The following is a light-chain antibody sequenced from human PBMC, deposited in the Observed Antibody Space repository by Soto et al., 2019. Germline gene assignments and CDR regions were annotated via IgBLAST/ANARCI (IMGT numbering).Light chain of an antibody. V-gene: IGKV1-5*03. J-gene: IGKJ1*01. CDR1: QTISSW. CDR2: KAS. Sequence: DIQMTQSPSTLSVSVVGRFTSTFLASQTISSWLAWYQQKPGKAPKLLIYKASTLKSGVPSRFSGSGSGTEFTLTISSLQPDDFATYYCQHYNSYSEAFGQGTKVDI. CDR3: QHYNSYSEA.